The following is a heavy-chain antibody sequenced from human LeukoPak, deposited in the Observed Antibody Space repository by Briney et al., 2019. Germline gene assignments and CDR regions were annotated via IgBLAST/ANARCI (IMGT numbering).Heavy chain of an antibody. CDR2: ISGSGGST. V-gene: IGHV3-23*01. CDR3: AKDYSGYGKGHFDY. D-gene: IGHD5-12*01. J-gene: IGHJ4*02. Sequence: GGSLRLSCAASGFTFSNAWMNWVRQAPGKGLEWVSAISGSGGSTYYADSVKGRFTISRENSKNTLYLQMNSLRAEDTAVYYCAKDYSGYGKGHFDYWGQGTLVTVSS. CDR1: GFTFSNAW.